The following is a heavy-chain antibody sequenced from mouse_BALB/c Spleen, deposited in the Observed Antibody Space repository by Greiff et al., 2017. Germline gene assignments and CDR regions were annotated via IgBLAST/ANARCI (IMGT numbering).Heavy chain of an antibody. CDR3: ARDQRTATRAMDY. Sequence: EVKVVESGGGLVQPGGSLKLSCAASGFTFSSYGMSWVRQTPDKRLELVATINSNGGSTYYPDSVKGRFTISRDNAKNTLYLQMSSLKSEDTAMYYCARDQRTATRAMDYWGQGTSVTVSS. CDR2: INSNGGST. CDR1: GFTFSSYG. J-gene: IGHJ4*01. V-gene: IGHV5-6-3*01. D-gene: IGHD1-2*01.